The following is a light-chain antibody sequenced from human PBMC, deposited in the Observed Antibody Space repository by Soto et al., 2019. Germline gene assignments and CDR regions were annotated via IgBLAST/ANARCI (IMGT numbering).Light chain of an antibody. V-gene: IGKV1-5*01. CDR2: DVS. J-gene: IGKJ2*01. CDR1: QSVNPW. Sequence: IQLTQTPSPLPASVGDRVTIACRASQSVNPWLAWYQQKPGKAPKLLIYDVSNLQSGVPSRFSGSGSGTEFTLTISGLQPDDFATYYCQQYNTYSHTFGQGTKLEIK. CDR3: QQYNTYSHT.